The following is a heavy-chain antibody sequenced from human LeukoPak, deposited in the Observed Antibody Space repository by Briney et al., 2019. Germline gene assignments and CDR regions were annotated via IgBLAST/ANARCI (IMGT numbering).Heavy chain of an antibody. CDR1: GFTFSSYA. J-gene: IGHJ4*02. D-gene: IGHD2-2*01. CDR2: ISGSGGST. V-gene: IGHV3-23*01. CDR3: AKFTDCSSTSCYFFDY. Sequence: PGGSLRLSCAASGFTFSSYAMSRVRQAPGKGLEWVSAISGSGGSTYYADSVKGRFTISRDNSKNTLYLQMNSLRAEDTAVYYCAKFTDCSSTSCYFFDYWGQGTLVTVSS.